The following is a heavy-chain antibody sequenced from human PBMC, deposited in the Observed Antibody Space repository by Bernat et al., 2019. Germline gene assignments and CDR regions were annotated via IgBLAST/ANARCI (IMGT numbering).Heavy chain of an antibody. Sequence: EVQLVESGGNLVQPGGSLRLSCAVSGFSFSDYWMTWVRQAPGKGLEWVATISSDKSAQHYVDSVKGRFTISRDNSKNTLYLQMNSLRAEDTAVYYCAKDWDPIAVAGTPFDYWGQGTLVTVSS. CDR2: ISSDKSAQ. CDR1: GFSFSDYW. CDR3: AKDWDPIAVAGTPFDY. D-gene: IGHD6-19*01. J-gene: IGHJ4*02. V-gene: IGHV3-7*01.